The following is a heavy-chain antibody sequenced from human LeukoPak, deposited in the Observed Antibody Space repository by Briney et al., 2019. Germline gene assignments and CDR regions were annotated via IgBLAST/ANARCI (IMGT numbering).Heavy chain of an antibody. D-gene: IGHD3-9*01. J-gene: IGHJ6*03. CDR2: ISSGSTTI. CDR3: ARDFEVPSAAPDYYYYYYMDV. Sequence: GGSLRLSCAASGFSFSTFSMNWVRQAPGKRLEWLSYISSGSTTIYYADSVKGRFAISRDNAENSLYLQMTSLRVEDTAVYYCARDFEVPSAAPDYYYYYYMDVWGKGTTVTVSS. V-gene: IGHV3-48*04. CDR1: GFSFSTFS.